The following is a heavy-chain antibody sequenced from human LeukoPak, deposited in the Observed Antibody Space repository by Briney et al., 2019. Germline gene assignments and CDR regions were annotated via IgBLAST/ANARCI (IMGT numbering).Heavy chain of an antibody. J-gene: IGHJ5*02. V-gene: IGHV1-8*01. D-gene: IGHD3-22*01. CDR1: GYTFTSYD. CDR3: ARGPSKYYYDSSGWFDP. Sequence: VASVKVSCKASGYTFTSYDINWVRQATGQGLEWMGWMNPNSGNTGYAQKFQGRVTMNRKTTISTAYMELSSLRSEDTAVYYCARGPSKYYYDSSGWFDPWGQGTLVTVSS. CDR2: MNPNSGNT.